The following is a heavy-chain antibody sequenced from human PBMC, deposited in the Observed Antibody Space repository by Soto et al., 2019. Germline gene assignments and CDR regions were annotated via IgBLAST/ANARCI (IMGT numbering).Heavy chain of an antibody. CDR2: ISAYNGNT. D-gene: IGHD3-10*02. CDR3: ARQEGHIEPMIGEFGF. J-gene: IGHJ4*02. V-gene: IGHV1-18*01. Sequence: QVQLVQSGPEVKKPGASVMLSCKASGYTFTTYGVRWVRQAPGLGLEWMGWISAYNGNTNYAQKFHGRVTMTTDASANTAYLELRSLRSDDTAVYYCARQEGHIEPMIGEFGFWGQGTLVTVSS. CDR1: GYTFTTYG.